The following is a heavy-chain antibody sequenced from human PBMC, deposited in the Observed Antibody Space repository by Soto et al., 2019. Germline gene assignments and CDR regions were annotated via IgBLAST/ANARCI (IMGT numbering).Heavy chain of an antibody. D-gene: IGHD3-10*01. CDR1: GGTFSSYT. CDR2: IIPILGIA. J-gene: IGHJ4*02. V-gene: IGHV1-69*04. CDR3: ARDSDGGGPGIDY. Sequence: GASVKVSCKASGGTFSSYTISWVRQAPGQGLEWMGRIIPILGIANYAQKFQGRVTITADKSTSTAYMELSSLRSEDTAVYYCARDSDGGGPGIDYWGQGTLVTVSS.